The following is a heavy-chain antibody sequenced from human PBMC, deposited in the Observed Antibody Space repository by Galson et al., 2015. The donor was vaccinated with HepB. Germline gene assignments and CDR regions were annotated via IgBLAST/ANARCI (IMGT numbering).Heavy chain of an antibody. CDR2: ISSSSSYT. D-gene: IGHD6-13*01. J-gene: IGHJ3*02. CDR3: ARDHHSSRGDAFDI. V-gene: IGHV3-11*06. Sequence: SLRLSCAASGFTFSDYYVSWIRQAPGKGLEWVSYISSSSSYTNYADSVKGRFTISRDNAKNSLYLQMNSLRAEDTAVYYCARDHHSSRGDAFDIWGQGTMVTVSS. CDR1: GFTFSDYY.